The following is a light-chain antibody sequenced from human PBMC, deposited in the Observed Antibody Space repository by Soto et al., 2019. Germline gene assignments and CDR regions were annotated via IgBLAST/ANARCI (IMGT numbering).Light chain of an antibody. CDR3: QHYGDSSWT. CDR2: GVS. J-gene: IGKJ1*01. V-gene: IGKV3-20*01. CDR1: QTISRNY. Sequence: EVVLTQSPGTLSLSPGERATVSCRASQTISRNYLAWYQKRPGQAPRLLIYGVSSRATGIPDRFSGSGSGTDFTLTISRLEPEDFAVYFCQHYGDSSWTFGQGTKVDIK.